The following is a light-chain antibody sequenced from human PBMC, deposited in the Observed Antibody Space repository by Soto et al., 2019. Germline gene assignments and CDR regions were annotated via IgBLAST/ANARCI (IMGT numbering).Light chain of an antibody. J-gene: IGLJ2*01. CDR3: SSYTSSSTVV. CDR2: DVS. V-gene: IGLV2-14*01. Sequence: QSALTQPASVSGSPGQSITISCTGTSSDVGGYNYVSWYQQHPGKAPKLMIYDVSNRPSGVSNLFSGSTAGNTASLTISGLQAEDEADYYCSSYTSSSTVVFGGGTKLTVL. CDR1: SSDVGGYNY.